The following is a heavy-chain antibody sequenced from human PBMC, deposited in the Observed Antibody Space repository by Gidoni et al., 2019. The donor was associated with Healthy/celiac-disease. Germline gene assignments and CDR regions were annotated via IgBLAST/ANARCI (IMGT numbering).Heavy chain of an antibody. Sequence: EVQLVETGGGLIQPGGSLSLSCAASGFPVSSHYMSWVRQAPGKGLEWVSVIYSGGSTYYADSVKGRFTISRDNSKNTLYLQMNSLRAEDTAVYYCARGEDSSGWYYFDYWGQGTLVTVSS. D-gene: IGHD6-19*01. CDR1: GFPVSSHY. CDR2: IYSGGST. V-gene: IGHV3-53*02. J-gene: IGHJ4*02. CDR3: ARGEDSSGWYYFDY.